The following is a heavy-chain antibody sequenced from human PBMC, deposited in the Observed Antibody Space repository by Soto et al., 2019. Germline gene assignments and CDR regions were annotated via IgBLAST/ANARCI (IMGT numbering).Heavy chain of an antibody. CDR1: GGSIRSSCYY. V-gene: IGHV4-39*01. J-gene: IGHJ3*02. Sequence: QLQLQESGPGLVKPSETLSLTCTVSGGSIRSSCYYWGWIRQPPGKGLEWIGSIYYSGSTYYNPALKSRVTISADTSKNQLSLKLSSVTAADTAVYYCARRGALYYYDCGAFDIWGQGTMVTVSS. CDR3: ARRGALYYYDCGAFDI. D-gene: IGHD3-22*01. CDR2: IYYSGST.